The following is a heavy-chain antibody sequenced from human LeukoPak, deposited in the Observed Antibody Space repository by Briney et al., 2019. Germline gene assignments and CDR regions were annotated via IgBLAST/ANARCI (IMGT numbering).Heavy chain of an antibody. Sequence: GGSLRLSCAASGFTFSSYAMNWVRQAPGKGLEWVSHISGGSPVIDYADSVKGRFTISRENAKNSLYLQMNGLRAEDTAVYYCTRGYYRVDFWGQGTLVTVSS. V-gene: IGHV3-48*01. CDR3: TRGYYRVDF. J-gene: IGHJ4*02. D-gene: IGHD2-15*01. CDR1: GFTFSSYA. CDR2: ISGGSPVI.